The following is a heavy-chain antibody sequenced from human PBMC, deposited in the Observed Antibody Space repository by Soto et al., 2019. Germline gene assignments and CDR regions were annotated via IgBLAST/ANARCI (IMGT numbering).Heavy chain of an antibody. Sequence: EVQLLESGGDLVQPGGSLRLSCAASGFTFSSYTMTWVRQAPGKGLEWVSGINSGGRTYYADSVKGRFTISRDDSKNTLYLQIISLRAEVTAVYYCAKDLRPDGVWDFDYWGQGTLVTVSS. D-gene: IGHD4-17*01. CDR2: INSGGRT. CDR1: GFTFSSYT. V-gene: IGHV3-23*01. CDR3: AKDLRPDGVWDFDY. J-gene: IGHJ4*02.